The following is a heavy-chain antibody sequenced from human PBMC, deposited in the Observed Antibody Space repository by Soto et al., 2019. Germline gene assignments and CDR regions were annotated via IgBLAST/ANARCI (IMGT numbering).Heavy chain of an antibody. J-gene: IGHJ4*02. CDR3: ARDTFNGDGYNFIGFDY. CDR2: ISAYNGNT. Sequence: QVQLVQSGAEVKKPGASVKVSCKASGYTFTSYGISWVRQAPGQGLEWMGWISAYNGNTNYAQKLQGRVTMTTDTSXSXAYMELRSLRSDDTAVYYCARDTFNGDGYNFIGFDYWGQGTLVTVSS. V-gene: IGHV1-18*01. D-gene: IGHD5-12*01. CDR1: GYTFTSYG.